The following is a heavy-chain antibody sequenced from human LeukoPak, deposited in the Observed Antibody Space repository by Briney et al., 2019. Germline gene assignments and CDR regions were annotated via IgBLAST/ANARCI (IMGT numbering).Heavy chain of an antibody. V-gene: IGHV3-48*04. D-gene: IGHD2-2*01. CDR1: GFTFSSYG. CDR2: ISSASGSI. J-gene: IGHJ4*02. CDR3: ARLPAYCSSTSCYYDY. Sequence: GRSLRLSCAASGFTFSSYGMHWVRQAPGKGLEWVSYISSASGSIYYADSVKGRFTISRDNAKNSLFLQMNSLRAEDTAVYYCARLPAYCSSTSCYYDYWGQGTLVTVSS.